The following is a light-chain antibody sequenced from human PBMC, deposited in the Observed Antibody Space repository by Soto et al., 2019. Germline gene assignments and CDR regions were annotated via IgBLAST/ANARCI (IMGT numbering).Light chain of an antibody. CDR3: AAWDNSLSGLWV. V-gene: IGLV1-47*01. CDR1: SSNIGSNH. J-gene: IGLJ3*02. CDR2: RNN. Sequence: QSVLTQPPSASETPGQRVTISCSGSSSNIGSNHVYWYQQFPGTAPKLLIYRNNQRPSGVPDRFSGSKYGTSASLAISGLRSDDEADYYCAAWDNSLSGLWVFGGGTKLTVL.